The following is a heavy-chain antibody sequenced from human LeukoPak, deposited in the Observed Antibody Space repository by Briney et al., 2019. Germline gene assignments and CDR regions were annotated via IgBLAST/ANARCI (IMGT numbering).Heavy chain of an antibody. Sequence: GGSLRLSCAASGFTFSSYAMSWVRQAPGKGLEWVSAISGSGGSTYYADSVKGRFTISRDNSKNTLYLQMDSLRAEDTAVYYCAREIFGSGSYPDYWGQGTLVTVSS. CDR3: AREIFGSGSYPDY. J-gene: IGHJ4*02. D-gene: IGHD3-10*01. V-gene: IGHV3-23*01. CDR2: ISGSGGST. CDR1: GFTFSSYA.